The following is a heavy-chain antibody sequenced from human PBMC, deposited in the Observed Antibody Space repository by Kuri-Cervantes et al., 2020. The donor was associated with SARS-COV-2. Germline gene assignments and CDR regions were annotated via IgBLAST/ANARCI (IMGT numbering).Heavy chain of an antibody. J-gene: IGHJ4*02. CDR1: GCTLSELS. V-gene: IGHV1-24*01. D-gene: IGHD6-13*01. CDR2: FDPEGGEI. Sequence: ASVKVSCKVSGCTLSELSMHWVRQVPGEGLEWMGRFDPEGGEIIYAQKFQGRVTMTEDTSTETASMELSSLRSEDTAVYYCARAPSIAAAGTYGYWGQGTLVTVSS. CDR3: ARAPSIAAAGTYGY.